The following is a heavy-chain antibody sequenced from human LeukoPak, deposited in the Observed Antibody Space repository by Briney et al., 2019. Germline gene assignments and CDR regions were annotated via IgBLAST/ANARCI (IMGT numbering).Heavy chain of an antibody. Sequence: SETLSLTCTVSGGSINNYYWSWIRQPAGKGLEWIGLIYSSGSTSYNPSLKSRVTISVDTSKNQFSLKLSSVTAADTAVYYCATYPFRGDTHYFDYWGQGILVTVSS. D-gene: IGHD3-10*01. V-gene: IGHV4-4*07. CDR2: IYSSGST. CDR3: ATYPFRGDTHYFDY. CDR1: GGSINNYY. J-gene: IGHJ4*02.